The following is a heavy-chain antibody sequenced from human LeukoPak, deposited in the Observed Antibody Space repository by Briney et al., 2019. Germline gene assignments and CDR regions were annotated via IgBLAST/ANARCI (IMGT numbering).Heavy chain of an antibody. J-gene: IGHJ1*01. D-gene: IGHD2-2*01. CDR2: ISSSSSNT. Sequence: GGSLRLSCAASGFMFSNYNMNWVRQAPGKGLEWVSSISSSSSNTYYADSVKGRFTVSRDNAKNSLYLQMSSLRAEDTAVYYCARDGLDQLLWEPAGYFQHWGQGTLVTVSS. CDR3: ARDGLDQLLWEPAGYFQH. CDR1: GFMFSNYN. V-gene: IGHV3-21*01.